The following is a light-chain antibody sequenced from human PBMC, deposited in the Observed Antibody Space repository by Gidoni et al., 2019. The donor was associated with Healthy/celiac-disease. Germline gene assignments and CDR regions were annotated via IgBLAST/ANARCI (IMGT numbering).Light chain of an antibody. CDR2: AAS. CDR1: QSISSY. J-gene: IGKJ1*01. V-gene: IGKV1-39*01. Sequence: DIQMTQPPSSLSASVGDRVTITCRASQSISSYLNWYQQRPGKAPKLLIYAASSLQSGVTSRFSGSGTGTNFTLTSRRLQDEDVETCYCQKSYSTPQTFGQXTKVEIK. CDR3: QKSYSTPQT.